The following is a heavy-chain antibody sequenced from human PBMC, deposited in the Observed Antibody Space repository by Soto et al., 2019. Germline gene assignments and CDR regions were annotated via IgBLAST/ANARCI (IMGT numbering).Heavy chain of an antibody. J-gene: IGHJ5*01. CDR3: TRGDFWSGCDS. CDR2: IYHSGTT. V-gene: IGHV4-38-2*01. D-gene: IGHD3-3*01. Sequence: PETLSLTCAVSGGSIISNYWWAWSRQSPGEGLVWIGSIYHSGTTYYNPSLESRVIISVDTSESRFALRLTSVTAADTAVYYCTRGDFWSGCDSLGQGIQVVVSS. CDR1: GGSIISNYW.